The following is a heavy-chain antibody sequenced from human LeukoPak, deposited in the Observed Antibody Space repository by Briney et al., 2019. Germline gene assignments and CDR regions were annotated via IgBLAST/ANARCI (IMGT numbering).Heavy chain of an antibody. CDR1: GFTFSNYW. CDR3: AKRYGDYESFDY. D-gene: IGHD4-17*01. Sequence: GGSLRLSCAASGFTFSNYWMTWVRQAPGKGLEWVSAISGSGGSTYYADSVKGRFTISRDNSKNTLYLQMNSLRAEDTAVYYCAKRYGDYESFDYWGQGTLVTVSS. J-gene: IGHJ4*02. CDR2: ISGSGGST. V-gene: IGHV3-23*01.